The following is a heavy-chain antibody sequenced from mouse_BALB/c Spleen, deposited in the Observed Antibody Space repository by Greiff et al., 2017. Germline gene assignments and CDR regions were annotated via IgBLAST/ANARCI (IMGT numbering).Heavy chain of an antibody. CDR1: GYSITSGYY. Sequence: EVKLVESGPGLVKPSQSLSLTCSVTGYSITSGYYWNWIRQFPGNKLEWMGYISYDGSNNYNPSLKNRISITRDTSKNQFFLKLNSVTTEDTATYYCARGSLLLRPYWYFDVWGAGTTVTVSS. J-gene: IGHJ1*01. CDR3: ARGSLLLRPYWYFDV. D-gene: IGHD1-1*01. V-gene: IGHV3-6*02. CDR2: ISYDGSN.